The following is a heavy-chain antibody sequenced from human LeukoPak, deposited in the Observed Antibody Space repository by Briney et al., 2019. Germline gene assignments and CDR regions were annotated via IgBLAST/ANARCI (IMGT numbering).Heavy chain of an antibody. J-gene: IGHJ4*02. CDR2: IYYSGST. D-gene: IGHD3-3*01. Sequence: PSETLSLTCTVSGGSISSSSYYWGWIRQPPGKGLEWIGSIYYSGSTYYNPSLKSRVTISVDTSKNQFSLKLSSVTAADTAVYYCARWYYDFWSGYYYYFDYWGQGTLVTVSS. CDR1: GGSISSSSYY. CDR3: ARWYYDFWSGYYYYFDY. V-gene: IGHV4-39*01.